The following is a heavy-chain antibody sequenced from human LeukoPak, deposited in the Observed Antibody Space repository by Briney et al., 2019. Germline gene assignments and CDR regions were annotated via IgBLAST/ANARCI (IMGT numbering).Heavy chain of an antibody. CDR2: IYTSGST. D-gene: IGHD1-20*01. Sequence: SETLSLTCAVYGGSFSGYYWSWIRQPPGKGLEWIGRIYTSGSTNYNPSLKSRVTMSVDTSKNQFSLKLSSVTAADTAVYYCARGGGVKSITGTHFDYWGQGTLVTVSS. J-gene: IGHJ4*02. CDR1: GGSFSGYY. V-gene: IGHV4-59*10. CDR3: ARGGGVKSITGTHFDY.